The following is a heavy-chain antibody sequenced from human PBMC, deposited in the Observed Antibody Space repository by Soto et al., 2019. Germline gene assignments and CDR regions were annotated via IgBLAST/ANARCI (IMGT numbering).Heavy chain of an antibody. CDR3: ARAGGDPLYYLDY. J-gene: IGHJ4*02. CDR2: TDYSGNT. Sequence: QVQLQESGPGLVRPSETLSLTCTVSSDSISSYYWIWIRQSPGKGLECIGYTDYSGNTNYNPSLKSRVTISGGTSKTQFPLRPRSVTAADTAVYYCARAGGDPLYYLDYWGQGSLVTVSS. V-gene: IGHV4-59*08. CDR1: SDSISSYY. D-gene: IGHD2-21*02.